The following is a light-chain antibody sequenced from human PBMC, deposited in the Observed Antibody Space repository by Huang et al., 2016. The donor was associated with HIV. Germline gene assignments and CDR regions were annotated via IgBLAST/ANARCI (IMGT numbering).Light chain of an antibody. Sequence: DIQLTQSPSSLSASVGDRVTITCQASQDISTFLSWYYQRPGKAPELLIYDASDLETGVPSRFRGSGSGTDFTLTISSLKPEDIGTYYCQQYDSLPWTFGPGTKVDIK. J-gene: IGKJ3*01. V-gene: IGKV1-33*01. CDR1: QDISTF. CDR3: QQYDSLPWT. CDR2: DAS.